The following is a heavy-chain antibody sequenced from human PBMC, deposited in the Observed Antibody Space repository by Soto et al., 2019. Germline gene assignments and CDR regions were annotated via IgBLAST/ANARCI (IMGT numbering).Heavy chain of an antibody. CDR2: IYPGDSDT. V-gene: IGHV5-51*01. CDR3: ARPREAGKYYYGVDV. Sequence: GESLKISCKGSGYSFTSYWIGWVRQMPGKGLECMGTIYPGDSDTRYSPSFQGQVTISADKSISTAYLQWSSLKASDTAMYYCARPREAGKYYYGVDVWGQGTTVTVSS. CDR1: GYSFTSYW. D-gene: IGHD1-1*01. J-gene: IGHJ6*02.